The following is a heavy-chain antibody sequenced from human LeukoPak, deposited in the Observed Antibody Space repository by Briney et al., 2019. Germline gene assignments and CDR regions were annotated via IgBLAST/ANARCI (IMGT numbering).Heavy chain of an antibody. J-gene: IGHJ4*02. D-gene: IGHD1-26*01. V-gene: IGHV1-24*01. CDR3: ATNSGSYFLY. CDR1: GYTLTELV. Sequence: ASVKVSCKVSGYTLTELVIHWVRQAPGRGLERMGGFDPEDGETIYAQKFQGRVTMTEETSTDTAYMELSSLRSEDTAVYYCATNSGSYFLYWGQGTLVTVSS. CDR2: FDPEDGET.